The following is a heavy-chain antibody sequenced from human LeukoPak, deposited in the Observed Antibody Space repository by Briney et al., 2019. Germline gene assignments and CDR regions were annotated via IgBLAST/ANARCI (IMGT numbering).Heavy chain of an antibody. J-gene: IGHJ4*02. D-gene: IGHD3-22*01. CDR2: IRYDGSNK. V-gene: IGHV3-30*02. CDR1: GFTFSSYG. CDR3: SYDSSGYYYGPRGFDY. Sequence: GGSLRLSCAASGFTFSSYGMHWVRQAPGKGLEWVAFIRYDGSNKYYADSVKGRFTISRDNSKNTLYLQMNSLRAEDTAVYYCSYDSSGYYYGPRGFDYWGQGTLVTVSS.